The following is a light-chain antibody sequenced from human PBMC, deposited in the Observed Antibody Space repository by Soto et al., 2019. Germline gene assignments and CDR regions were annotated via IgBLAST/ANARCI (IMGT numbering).Light chain of an antibody. J-gene: IGKJ4*01. CDR2: DAS. Sequence: DIQMTQSPSSVSASVGDRVTITCQASQDISNYLNWYQQKPGKAPKLLIYDASNLETGVPSRFSGSGSGTDFTFTISSLQPEDIATYYCQQYDNLPLTFGGGAKVAIK. CDR1: QDISNY. V-gene: IGKV1-33*01. CDR3: QQYDNLPLT.